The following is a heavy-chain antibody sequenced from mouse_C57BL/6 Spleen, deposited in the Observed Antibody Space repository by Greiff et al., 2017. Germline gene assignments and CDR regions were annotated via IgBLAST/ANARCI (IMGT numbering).Heavy chain of an antibody. CDR1: GYTFPSYG. CDR3: ARAVYCNYIDY. CDR2: IYIENGCT. J-gene: IGHJ2*02. V-gene: IGHV1-58*01. Sequence: VQLQQSGAELVRPGSSVKMSCKTSGYTFPSYGINWVKQRPGKGLEWIGYIYIENGCTEYNEKFKGKATLTSDTSSSTAYMQLSSLTSEDSAIYYCARAVYCNYIDYWGQGTSLTVSS. D-gene: IGHD2-3*01.